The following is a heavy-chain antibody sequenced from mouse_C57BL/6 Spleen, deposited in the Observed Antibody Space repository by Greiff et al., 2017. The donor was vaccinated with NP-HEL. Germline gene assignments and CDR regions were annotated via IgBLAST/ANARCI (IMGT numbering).Heavy chain of an antibody. CDR1: GYTFTSYW. J-gene: IGHJ1*03. V-gene: IGHV1-50*01. CDR3: ARSYGSSSGPFDV. CDR2: IDPSDSYT. D-gene: IGHD1-1*01. Sequence: VQLQQPGAELVKPGASVKLSCKASGYTFTSYWMQWVKQRPGQGLEWIGEIDPSDSYTNYNQKLKGKATLTVDTSSSTAYMPLSSLTSEDSAVYYCARSYGSSSGPFDVWGTGTTVTVSS.